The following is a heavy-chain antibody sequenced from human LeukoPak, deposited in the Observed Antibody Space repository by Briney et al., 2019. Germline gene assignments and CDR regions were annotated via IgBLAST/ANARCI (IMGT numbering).Heavy chain of an antibody. CDR3: ARDFSSDYISRSSWFDP. Sequence: GASVKDSCKASDYTLTSYGISCVRQAPGRGLEWMGLIYLYSGKTKYGQKLQGRVTMTAETSTSTAYMELRSLRFDDTAVYYCARDFSSDYISRSSWFDPWGQGTLVTVSS. J-gene: IGHJ5*02. D-gene: IGHD3-16*01. CDR2: IYLYSGKT. CDR1: DYTLTSYG. V-gene: IGHV1-18*01.